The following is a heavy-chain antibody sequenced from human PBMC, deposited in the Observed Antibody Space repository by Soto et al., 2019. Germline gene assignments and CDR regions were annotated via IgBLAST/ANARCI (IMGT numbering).Heavy chain of an antibody. J-gene: IGHJ5*02. D-gene: IGHD6-19*01. V-gene: IGHV1-69*13. CDR1: GGTFSSYA. Sequence: SVKVSCTASGGTFSSYAISWVRQAPGQGLEWMGGIIPIFGTANYAQKFQGRVTITADESTSTAYMELSSLRSEDTAVYYCARDFFPGTAMAGPGHLWGQATLVTVSS. CDR2: IIPIFGTA. CDR3: ARDFFPGTAMAGPGHL.